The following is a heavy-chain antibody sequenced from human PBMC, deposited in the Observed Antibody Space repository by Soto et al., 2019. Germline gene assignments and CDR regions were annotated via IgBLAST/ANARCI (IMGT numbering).Heavy chain of an antibody. CDR1: GGSVSSGSYY. CDR3: ARDKERQWPTPSIWFDP. Sequence: SETLSLTCTVSGGSVSSGSYYWSWIRQPPGKGLEWIGYIYYSGSTNYNPSLKSRVTISVDTSKNQFSLKLSSVTAADTAVYYCARDKERQWPTPSIWFDPWGQGTLVTVSS. J-gene: IGHJ5*02. D-gene: IGHD6-19*01. CDR2: IYYSGST. V-gene: IGHV4-61*01.